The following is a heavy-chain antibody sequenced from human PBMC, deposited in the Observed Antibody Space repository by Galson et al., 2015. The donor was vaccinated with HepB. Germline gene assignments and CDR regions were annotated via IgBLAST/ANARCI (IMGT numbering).Heavy chain of an antibody. Sequence: RLSCAASGFTFSNAWMTWVRQAPGKGLEWVGRIKTQADGGPTDYAAPVKGRFTISRDDSKNTLYLQMNSLKTEDTAVYYCTTAKTSGSYSAYWGQGTRVTVSS. D-gene: IGHD1-26*01. CDR2: IKTQADGGPT. V-gene: IGHV3-15*01. CDR3: TTAKTSGSYSAY. CDR1: GFTFSNAW. J-gene: IGHJ4*02.